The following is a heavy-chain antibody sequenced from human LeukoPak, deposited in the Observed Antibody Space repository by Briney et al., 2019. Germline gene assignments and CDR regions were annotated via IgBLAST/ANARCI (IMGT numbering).Heavy chain of an antibody. J-gene: IGHJ4*02. CDR1: GVSFSGYY. V-gene: IGHV4-34*01. Sequence: SETLSLTCAVYGVSFSGYYWSWIRQPPGKGLEWVGEINHSGSTNYNPSLKSRVTISVDTSQNQFSLKLSSVTAADTAVYYCARLSEEATDIVVVVAATEGFDYWGQGTLVTVSS. CDR3: ARLSEEATDIVVVVAATEGFDY. D-gene: IGHD2-15*01. CDR2: INHSGST.